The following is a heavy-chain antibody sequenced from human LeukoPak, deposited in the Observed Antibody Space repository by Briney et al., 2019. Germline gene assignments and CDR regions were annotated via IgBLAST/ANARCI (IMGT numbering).Heavy chain of an antibody. CDR1: GFTFSSYG. Sequence: GGSLRLSCAPSGFTFSSYGMHWVRQAPGKGLEWVAVISYDGSNKYYADSVKGRFTISRDNSKNALYLQMNSLRAEDTAVYYCAGRVRYSRGCLDYWGQGTLVTVSS. J-gene: IGHJ4*02. CDR3: AGRVRYSRGCLDY. D-gene: IGHD6-19*01. V-gene: IGHV3-30*03. CDR2: ISYDGSNK.